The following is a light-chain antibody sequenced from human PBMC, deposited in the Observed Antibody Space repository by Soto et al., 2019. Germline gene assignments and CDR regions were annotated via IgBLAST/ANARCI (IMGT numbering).Light chain of an antibody. V-gene: IGKV3-20*01. CDR1: QTLGSSY. CDR2: GTS. CDR3: QQYNRTPFT. J-gene: IGKJ2*01. Sequence: EIVITQAPGTLSSSPGVTATLSCWPSQTLGSSYLDWYQQKPGQAPRLILFGTSNRATGIPDRFSGSGSGTDFTLTISRLEPEDFAVDFCQQYNRTPFTFGQGTKLEIK.